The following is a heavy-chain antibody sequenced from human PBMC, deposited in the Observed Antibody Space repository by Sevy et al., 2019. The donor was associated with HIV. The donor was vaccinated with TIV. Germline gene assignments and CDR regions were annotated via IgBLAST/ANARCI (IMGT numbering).Heavy chain of an antibody. V-gene: IGHV3-30-3*01. D-gene: IGHD5-12*01. CDR3: ERSKRATNARLDY. J-gene: IGHJ4*02. Sequence: GGSLRLSCAASGFTFSSYAMHWVRQAPGKGLEWVAVISYDGSNKYYADSVKGRFTISRDNSKNTLYLQMNSLRAEDTTVYYCERSKRATNARLDYWGQGTLVTVSS. CDR2: ISYDGSNK. CDR1: GFTFSSYA.